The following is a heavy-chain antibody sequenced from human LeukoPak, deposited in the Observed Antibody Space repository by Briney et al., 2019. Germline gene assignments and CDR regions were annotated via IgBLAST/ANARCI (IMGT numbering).Heavy chain of an antibody. J-gene: IGHJ4*02. CDR2: ISGSGDTT. Sequence: PGGSLGLSCAASGFTFTKYALNWVRQAPGKGLEWVSGISGSGDTTYYTDSVKGRFTISRDTSKNTLYLHLNSLRAEDTAVYYCAKDRVSSHDKSGFCQPQLFYFDHWGQGTLVSVSS. CDR1: GFTFTKYA. D-gene: IGHD3-22*01. V-gene: IGHV3-23*01. CDR3: AKDRVSSHDKSGFCQPQLFYFDH.